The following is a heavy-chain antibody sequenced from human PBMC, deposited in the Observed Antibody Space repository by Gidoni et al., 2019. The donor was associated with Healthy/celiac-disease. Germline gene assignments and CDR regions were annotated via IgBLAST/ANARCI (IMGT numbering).Heavy chain of an antibody. V-gene: IGHV4-59*01. J-gene: IGHJ4*02. CDR2: IYYSGST. CDR3: ARASPTGYFDY. Sequence: QVQLQESGPGLVKPSETLSLTCTVAGGSISSYYWSWIRQPPGKRLEWIGYIYYSGSTNYNPSLKSRVTISVDTSKNQFSLKLSSVTAADTAVYYCARASPTGYFDYWGQGTLVTVSS. CDR1: GGSISSYY. D-gene: IGHD1-1*01.